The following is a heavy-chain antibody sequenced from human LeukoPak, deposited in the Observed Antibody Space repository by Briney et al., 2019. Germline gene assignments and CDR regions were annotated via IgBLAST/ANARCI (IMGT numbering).Heavy chain of an antibody. CDR3: AKGPLTEVAGTTWDY. J-gene: IGHJ4*02. CDR1: GFTFSSYS. D-gene: IGHD6-19*01. Sequence: GGSLRLSCAASGFTFSSYSMNWVRQAPGKGLEWVSAVSGSGGNTYYADSVKGRFTISRDNSKNTLYLQMNSLRGEDTAVFYCAKGPLTEVAGTTWDYWGQGTLVTVSS. V-gene: IGHV3-23*01. CDR2: VSGSGGNT.